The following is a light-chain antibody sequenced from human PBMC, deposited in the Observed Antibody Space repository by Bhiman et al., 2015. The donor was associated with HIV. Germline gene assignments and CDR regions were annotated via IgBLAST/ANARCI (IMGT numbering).Light chain of an antibody. Sequence: QSALTQPASVSGSPGQSITISCTGTSSDVGGYNYVSWYQQHPGKAPKLMIYDVSNRPSGVSNRFSGSRSGDTASLTISGLQAEDEAHYYCSSYTGSSTFVFGGGTKLTVL. J-gene: IGLJ2*01. V-gene: IGLV2-14*03. CDR2: DVS. CDR3: SSYTGSSTFV. CDR1: SSDVGGYNY.